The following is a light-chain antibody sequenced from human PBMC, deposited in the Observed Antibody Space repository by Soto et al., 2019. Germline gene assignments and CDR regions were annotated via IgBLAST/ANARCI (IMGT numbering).Light chain of an antibody. CDR2: VAS. V-gene: IGKV3-20*01. CDR1: ESISNSY. CDR3: QQYGTSPWT. Sequence: ATLACRASESISNSYLAWYQQKPGQAPRVLIYVASTRATGIPARFSGSGSGTDFTLSISRVEPEDFAVYYCQQYGTSPWTFGQGTKVDIK. J-gene: IGKJ1*01.